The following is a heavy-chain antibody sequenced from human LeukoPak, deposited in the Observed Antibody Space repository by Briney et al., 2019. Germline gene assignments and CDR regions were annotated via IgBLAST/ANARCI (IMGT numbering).Heavy chain of an antibody. CDR2: IASDGGAK. D-gene: IGHD6-19*01. CDR3: AREATWGQWYFDH. V-gene: IGHV3-30*03. J-gene: IGHJ4*02. Sequence: GTSLRLSCVASGFSFSNHGMHWVRQAPGKGLAWVSVIASDGGAKFYADSVKGRFTLSRDNPKNMFFLQMNLLTVEDTAIYYCAREATWGQWYFDHWGQGTPVTVSS. CDR1: GFSFSNHG.